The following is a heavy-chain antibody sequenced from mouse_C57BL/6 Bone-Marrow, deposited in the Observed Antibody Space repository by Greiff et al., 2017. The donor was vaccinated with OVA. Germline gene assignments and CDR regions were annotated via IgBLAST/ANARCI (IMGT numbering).Heavy chain of an antibody. CDR1: GYTFTDYY. V-gene: IGHV1-76*01. Sequence: VKLQESGAELVRPGASVKLSCKASGYTFTDYYINWVKQRPGQGLEWIARIYPGSGNNYYNEKFKGKATLTAEKSSSPAYMQISSLTSDDSAVYFCERYGSREFAWFAYWGQGTLVTVSA. CDR2: IYPGSGNN. D-gene: IGHD1-1*01. CDR3: ERYGSREFAWFAY. J-gene: IGHJ3*01.